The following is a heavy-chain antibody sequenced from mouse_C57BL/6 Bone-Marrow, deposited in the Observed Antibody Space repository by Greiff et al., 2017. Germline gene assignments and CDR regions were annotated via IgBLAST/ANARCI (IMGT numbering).Heavy chain of an antibody. V-gene: IGHV1-81*01. D-gene: IGHD2-5*01. CDR2: IYPRSGNT. CDR3: ARSDSNFPWFAY. CDR1: GYTFTSYG. J-gene: IGHJ3*01. Sequence: VQLKESGAELARPGASVKLSCKASGYTFTSYGISWVKQRTGQGLEWIGEIYPRSGNTYYNEKFKGKATLTADKSSSTAYMELRSLTSEDSAVYFCARSDSNFPWFAYWGQGTLVTVSA.